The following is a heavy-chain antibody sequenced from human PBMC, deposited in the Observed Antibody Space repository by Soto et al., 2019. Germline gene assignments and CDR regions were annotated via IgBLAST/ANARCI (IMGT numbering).Heavy chain of an antibody. CDR1: GYSFTSCG. D-gene: IGHD3-10*01. V-gene: IGHV1-18*01. J-gene: IGHJ4*02. Sequence: GASVKVSCKASGYSFTSCGISWVRQAPGQGLEWMGWISPYKGHTNYAQNLQGRVTMTTDASTSTAYMELRSLISADSAVYYCVRDLDGSGSYYTDYWGQGTLVTSPQ. CDR2: ISPYKGHT. CDR3: VRDLDGSGSYYTDY.